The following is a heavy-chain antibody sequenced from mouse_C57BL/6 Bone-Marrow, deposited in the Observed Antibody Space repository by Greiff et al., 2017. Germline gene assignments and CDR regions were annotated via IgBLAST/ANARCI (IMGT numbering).Heavy chain of an antibody. J-gene: IGHJ4*01. Sequence: EVQLQQSGAELVRPGASVKLSCTASGFNIKDDYMHWVKQRPEQGLEWIGWIDPENGDTEYASKFQGKATITADTSSNTAYLQLSSLTSEDTADYYSTTYSNYYAMDYWGQGTSVTVSS. V-gene: IGHV14-4*01. CDR3: TTYSNYYAMDY. CDR2: IDPENGDT. CDR1: GFNIKDDY. D-gene: IGHD2-5*01.